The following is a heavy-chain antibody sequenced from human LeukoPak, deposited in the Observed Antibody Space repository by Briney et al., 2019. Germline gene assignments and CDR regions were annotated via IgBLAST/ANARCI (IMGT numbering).Heavy chain of an antibody. CDR2: IIPIFGIA. V-gene: IGHV1-69*01. CDR1: RRIYRRSA. Sequence: PVSVSCNAFRRIYRRSAISWVRQAPGQRGEWMGGIIPIFGIANDAQKLKGRVTVTAAEATSTAYLELSSLRSGDTAVYQCVSGGSGRPYFFDYWGQGTLVSVS. CDR3: VSGGSGRPYFFDY. J-gene: IGHJ4*02. D-gene: IGHD3-10*01.